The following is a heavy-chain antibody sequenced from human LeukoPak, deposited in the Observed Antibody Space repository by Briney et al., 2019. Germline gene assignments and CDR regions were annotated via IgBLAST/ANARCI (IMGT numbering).Heavy chain of an antibody. D-gene: IGHD1-1*01. J-gene: IGHJ4*02. V-gene: IGHV4-4*07. CDR1: GGSISNYY. CDR2: IYSNVNT. CDR3: ARVDWNRGFFDY. Sequence: SETLSLTCTVSGGSISNYYWSWIRQPAGKGLEWIGRIYSNVNTNYNPSLKSRVTMSVDTSKNQFSLKLTSVTAADTAPYYCARVDWNRGFFDYWGQGTLVTVSS.